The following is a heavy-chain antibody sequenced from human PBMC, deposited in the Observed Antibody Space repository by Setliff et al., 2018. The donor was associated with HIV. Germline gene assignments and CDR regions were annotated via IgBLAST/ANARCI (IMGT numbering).Heavy chain of an antibody. CDR1: GGSISSETFS. Sequence: PSETLSLTCTVSGGSISSETFSWNWIRQPAGKGLEWIGRIYTSGSTDYNPSLKSRVTMSVDTSKNQFSLKLSSVTAADTAVYYCARGGCYYYFGVDVWGQGTTVTVSS. V-gene: IGHV4-61*02. CDR2: IYTSGST. CDR3: ARGGCYYYFGVDV. D-gene: IGHD3-16*01. J-gene: IGHJ6*02.